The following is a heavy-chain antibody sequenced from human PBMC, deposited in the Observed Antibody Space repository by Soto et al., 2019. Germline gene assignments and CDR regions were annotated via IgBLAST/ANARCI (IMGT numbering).Heavy chain of an antibody. Sequence: SGPTLVNPTQTLTLTCTFSGFSLSTSGMCVSWIRQPPGKALEWLALIDWDDDKYYSTSLKTRLTISKDTSKNQVVLTMTNMDPVDTATYYCARIIDSSGSPGWFDPWGQGALVTVSS. CDR2: IDWDDDK. CDR3: ARIIDSSGSPGWFDP. CDR1: GFSLSTSGMC. D-gene: IGHD3-22*01. V-gene: IGHV2-70*01. J-gene: IGHJ5*02.